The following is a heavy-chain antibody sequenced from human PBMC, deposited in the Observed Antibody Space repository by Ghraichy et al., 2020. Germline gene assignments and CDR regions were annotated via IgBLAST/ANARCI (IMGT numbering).Heavy chain of an antibody. Sequence: SAISGSGGTTYYADSVKGRFTISRDNSKNTLSLQMNSLRAEDTAVYYCAKGSRNYYYGMDVLCQGTTTTVT. V-gene: IGHV3-23*01. D-gene: IGHD6-13*01. J-gene: IGHJ6*02. CDR2: ISGSGGTT. CDR3: AKGSRNYYYGMDV.